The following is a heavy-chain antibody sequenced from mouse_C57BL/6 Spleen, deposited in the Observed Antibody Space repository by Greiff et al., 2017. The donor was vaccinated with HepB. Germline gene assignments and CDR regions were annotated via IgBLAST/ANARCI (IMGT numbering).Heavy chain of an antibody. CDR3: ACYYYGSFDY. Sequence: VKLMESGPELVKPGASVKISCKASGYAFSSSWMNWVKQRPGKGLEWIGRIYPGDGDTNYNGKFKGKATLTADKSSSTAYMQLSSLTSEDSAVYFCACYYYGSFDYWGQGTTLTVSS. CDR1: GYAFSSSW. CDR2: IYPGDGDT. D-gene: IGHD1-1*01. V-gene: IGHV1-82*01. J-gene: IGHJ2*01.